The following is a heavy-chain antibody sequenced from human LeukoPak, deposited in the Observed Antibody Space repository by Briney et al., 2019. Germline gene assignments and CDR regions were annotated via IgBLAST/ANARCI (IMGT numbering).Heavy chain of an antibody. CDR3: ARHLHYSVAMDV. CDR1: GFPFSSYA. Sequence: GGSLTLSCAASGFPFSSYAMTWVRKPPGKGREWVSSSGSDGKKHYLESGEGRFVISRDNFGGMVFLQLNSLRVEDTALYYCARHLHYSVAMDVWGQGTTVTVSS. J-gene: IGHJ6*02. D-gene: IGHD3-10*02. CDR2: SSGSDGKK. V-gene: IGHV3-23*01.